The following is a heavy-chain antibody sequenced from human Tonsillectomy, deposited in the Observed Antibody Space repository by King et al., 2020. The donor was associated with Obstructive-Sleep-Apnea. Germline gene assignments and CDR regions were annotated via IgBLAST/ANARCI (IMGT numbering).Heavy chain of an antibody. J-gene: IGHJ3*02. CDR2: IIPMLGIG. Sequence: VQLVQSGAEVKEPGSSVKVSCKASGDTFSSYAISWVRQAPGQGLEWMGRIIPMLGIGNYAQKLQGRVTTTADKSTSTVYMELSSLRSEDTAVYYCARDLAEAGSSAFDIWGQGTMVTVSS. CDR1: GDTFSSYA. V-gene: IGHV1-69*09. CDR3: ARDLAEAGSSAFDI. D-gene: IGHD3-16*01.